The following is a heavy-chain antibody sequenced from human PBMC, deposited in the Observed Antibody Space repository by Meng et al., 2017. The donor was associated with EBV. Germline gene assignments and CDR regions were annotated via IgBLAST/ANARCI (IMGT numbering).Heavy chain of an antibody. CDR3: VRGPPVGVPGPGDY. D-gene: IGHD2-21*01. J-gene: IGHJ4*02. CDR2: INVGVGYT. V-gene: IGHV1-3*01. CDR1: GYAFTSYI. Sequence: QVQRVQSGVEVKNPGASVKVSCKASGYAFTSYILHWVRQAPGQRLEWMGWINVGVGYTKYSQKFQGRVTISSDTSATTGYMELSSLRSEDTAVYHCVRGPPVGVPGPGDYWGQGTLVTVSS.